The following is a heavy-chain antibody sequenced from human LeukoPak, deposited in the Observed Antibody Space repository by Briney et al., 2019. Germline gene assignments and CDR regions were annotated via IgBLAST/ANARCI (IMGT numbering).Heavy chain of an antibody. CDR2: VSSSSSYI. Sequence: GGSLRLSCAASGFKFSVAWMSWVRQGPGKGLEWVSSVSSSSSYIYYADSVKGRFTISRDNAKNSLYLQMNSLRAEDTAVYYCARDPGYQLDYWGQGTLVTVSS. D-gene: IGHD2-2*01. V-gene: IGHV3-21*01. CDR3: ARDPGYQLDY. CDR1: GFKFSVAW. J-gene: IGHJ4*02.